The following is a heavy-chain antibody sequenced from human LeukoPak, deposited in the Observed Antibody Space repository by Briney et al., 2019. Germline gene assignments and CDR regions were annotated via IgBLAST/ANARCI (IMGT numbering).Heavy chain of an antibody. J-gene: IGHJ4*02. Sequence: PSETLSLTCTVSGGSISSNGYYWAWFRQPPGKGLEWIGSIYYSGGTYYNPSLKSRVTISIDTSKNQFSLKLRSVTAEDTAVYYCARDPGSGYEEHFDYWGQGTLVTVSS. D-gene: IGHD5-12*01. CDR3: ARDPGSGYEEHFDY. V-gene: IGHV4-39*07. CDR2: IYYSGGT. CDR1: GGSISSNGYY.